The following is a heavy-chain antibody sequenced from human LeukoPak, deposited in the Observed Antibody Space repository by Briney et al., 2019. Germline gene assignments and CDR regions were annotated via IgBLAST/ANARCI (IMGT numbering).Heavy chain of an antibody. D-gene: IGHD3-3*01. Sequence: PSETLSLTCAVSGYSISSGYYWGWIRQPPGKGLEWIGSIYHSGSTYYNPSLKSRVTISVDTSKNQFSLKLSSVTAADTAVYYCARVYDTIFGVVIIPHYFDCWGQGTLVTVSS. V-gene: IGHV4-38-2*01. J-gene: IGHJ4*02. CDR2: IYHSGST. CDR1: GYSISSGYY. CDR3: ARVYDTIFGVVIIPHYFDC.